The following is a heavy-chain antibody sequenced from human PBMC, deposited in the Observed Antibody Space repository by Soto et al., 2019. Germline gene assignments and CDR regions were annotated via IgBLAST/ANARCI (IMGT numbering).Heavy chain of an antibody. V-gene: IGHV3-33*08. Sequence: GGSLRLSCAASGFTFSNFGMHWVRQAPGTGLEWVAIIWYDGSDQHYGDSVKGRFTISRDNSKNTMYLEMNSLRAEDTAVYYCATYYSYGMDVWGQGTTVTVS. J-gene: IGHJ6*02. CDR1: GFTFSNFG. CDR3: ATYYSYGMDV. CDR2: IWYDGSDQ.